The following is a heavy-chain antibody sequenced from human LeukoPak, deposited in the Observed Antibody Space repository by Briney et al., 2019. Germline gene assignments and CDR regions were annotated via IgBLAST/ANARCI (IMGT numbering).Heavy chain of an antibody. CDR2: ISRSGAT. J-gene: IGHJ6*03. V-gene: IGHV4-38-2*02. Sequence: PSETLSLTCIVSNYSISSGYYWGWVRQPPGKGLEWIGTISRSGATYYNPSLKSRVTLSIDTSKNQFSLTLTSVTAADTAVYYCARAGSLFYYYYMDVWGKGTTVTVSS. CDR3: ARAGSLFYYYYMDV. D-gene: IGHD3-16*02. CDR1: NYSISSGYY.